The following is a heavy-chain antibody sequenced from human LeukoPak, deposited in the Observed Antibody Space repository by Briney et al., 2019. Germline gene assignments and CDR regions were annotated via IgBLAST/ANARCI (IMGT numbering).Heavy chain of an antibody. CDR2: INPNSGGT. V-gene: IGHV1-2*02. Sequence: ASVKLSCKASGYTFTGYYMYWVRQAPGQGLGWMGWINPNSGGTNYAQKFQGRVTMTRDTSISTAYMELSRLRSDDTAVYYCARGYCTNGVCRDSPEFDYWGQGTLVTVSS. J-gene: IGHJ4*02. CDR1: GYTFTGYY. CDR3: ARGYCTNGVCRDSPEFDY. D-gene: IGHD2-8*01.